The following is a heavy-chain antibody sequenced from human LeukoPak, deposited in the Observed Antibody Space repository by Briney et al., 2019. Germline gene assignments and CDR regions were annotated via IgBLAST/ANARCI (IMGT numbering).Heavy chain of an antibody. CDR3: TTDPIPIAAAGTNY. V-gene: IGHV3-15*07. CDR2: IKSKTNGGTT. CDR1: GFPFSDAW. J-gene: IGHJ4*02. D-gene: IGHD6-13*01. Sequence: GGSLRLSCAVSGFPFSDAWMNWVRQVPGRGLEWVGLIKSKTNGGTTDYTTPVKGRFTISRDDSKNTLYLQMNSLKTEDTAVYYCTTDPIPIAAAGTNYWGQGTLVTVSS.